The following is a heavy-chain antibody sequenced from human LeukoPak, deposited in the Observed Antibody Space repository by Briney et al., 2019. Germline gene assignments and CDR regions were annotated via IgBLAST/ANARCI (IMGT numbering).Heavy chain of an antibody. CDR3: ARWGSAVADY. V-gene: IGHV1-2*02. CDR1: GYTFTGYY. D-gene: IGHD6-19*01. Sequence: EASVKVSCKASGYTFTGYYIHWVRQAPGQGLEWMGWINPNSGDTNYAQKFQGRVTMTRDMSITTAYMELSRLTSDDTTVYYCARWGSAVADYWGQGTLVTVSS. J-gene: IGHJ4*02. CDR2: INPNSGDT.